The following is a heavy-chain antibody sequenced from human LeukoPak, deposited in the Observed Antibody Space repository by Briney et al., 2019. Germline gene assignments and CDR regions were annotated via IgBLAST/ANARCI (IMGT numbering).Heavy chain of an antibody. J-gene: IGHJ5*02. CDR3: ARAGYTGLLDNWFDP. Sequence: SETLSLTCTVSGYSISSGYYWGWIQQPPGKGLEWIGSIYHSGSTYYNPSLKSRVTISVDTSKNQFSLKLSSVTAADTAVYYCARAGYTGLLDNWFDPWGQGTLVTVSS. CDR2: IYHSGST. CDR1: GYSISSGYY. D-gene: IGHD2-2*02. V-gene: IGHV4-38-2*02.